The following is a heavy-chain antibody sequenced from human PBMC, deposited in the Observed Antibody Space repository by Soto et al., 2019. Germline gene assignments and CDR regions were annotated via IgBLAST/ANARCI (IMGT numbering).Heavy chain of an antibody. V-gene: IGHV1-18*01. Sequence: QVQLVQSGAEVKKPGASVKVSCKASGYTFTSYGVSWVRQAPGRGLEWMGWISAYNGNTNYAQKLQGRVTMTTDTSTSTAYMELRSLTSDDTAVYYCAVIAVAGPGRRAFDIWGQGTMVTVSS. CDR3: AVIAVAGPGRRAFDI. CDR1: GYTFTSYG. CDR2: ISAYNGNT. D-gene: IGHD6-19*01. J-gene: IGHJ3*02.